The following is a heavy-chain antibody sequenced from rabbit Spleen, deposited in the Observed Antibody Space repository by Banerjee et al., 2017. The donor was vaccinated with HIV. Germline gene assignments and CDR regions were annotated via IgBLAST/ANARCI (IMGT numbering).Heavy chain of an antibody. D-gene: IGHD5-1*01. V-gene: IGHV1S40*01. Sequence: QSLEESGGDLVKPAASLTLTSTASGFSFISGYNMCWVRQAPGKGVGWIGCINTINDVTWYASGAKRRFTISKTSSTTVTLQMTSLTAADTATYFCARDVNGGSYDFNLWGPGTLVTVS. J-gene: IGHJ4*01. CDR2: INTINDVT. CDR1: GFSFISGYN. CDR3: ARDVNGGSYDFNL.